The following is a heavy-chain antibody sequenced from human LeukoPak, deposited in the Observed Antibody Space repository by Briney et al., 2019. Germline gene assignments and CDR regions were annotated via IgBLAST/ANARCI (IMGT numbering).Heavy chain of an antibody. CDR3: ARDPTRSGLDY. V-gene: IGHV4-59*01. CDR1: GGSISSYY. J-gene: IGHJ4*02. Sequence: PSETLSLTCTVSGGSISSYYWSWIRQPPGKGLEWIGYIYYSGSTNSNPSLKSRVTISVDTSKNQFSLKLSSVTAADTAVYYCARDPTRSGLDYWGQGTLVTVS. D-gene: IGHD4-11*01. CDR2: IYYSGST.